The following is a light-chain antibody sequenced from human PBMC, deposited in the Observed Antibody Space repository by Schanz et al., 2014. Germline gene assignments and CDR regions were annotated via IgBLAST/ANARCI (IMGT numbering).Light chain of an antibody. J-gene: IGLJ2*01. CDR3: SSYAGSNFVV. V-gene: IGLV2-11*01. CDR1: SSDVGDYNY. CDR2: DVS. Sequence: QSALTQPRSVSGSPGQSVTISCTGTSSDVGDYNYVSWYQHHPGKAPKLMIYDVSERPSGVPDRFSGSKSGNTASLTVSGLQAEDEADYYCSSYAGSNFVVFGGGTKLTVL.